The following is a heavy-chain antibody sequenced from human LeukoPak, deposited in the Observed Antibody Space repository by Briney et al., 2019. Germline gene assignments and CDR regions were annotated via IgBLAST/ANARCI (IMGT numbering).Heavy chain of an antibody. D-gene: IGHD6-13*01. CDR1: GGSISSGGYY. CDR2: IYYSGST. Sequence: RPSETLSLTCTVSGGSISSGGYYCSWIRQHPGKGLEWIGYIYYSGSTYYNPSLKSRVTISVDTSKNQFSLKLSSVTAADTAVYYCARAISARRWFDPWGQGTLVTVSS. J-gene: IGHJ5*02. CDR3: ARAISARRWFDP. V-gene: IGHV4-31*03.